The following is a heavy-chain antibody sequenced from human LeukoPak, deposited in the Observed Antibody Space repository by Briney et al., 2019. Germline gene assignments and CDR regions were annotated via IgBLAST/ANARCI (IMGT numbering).Heavy chain of an antibody. CDR1: GFTFSSYG. CDR3: ARKAHGGRVWGSSRTGDAFDI. V-gene: IGHV3-30*02. J-gene: IGHJ3*02. Sequence: GGSLRLSCAASGFTFSSYGMHWVRQAPGKGLEWVAFIRYDGSNKYYADSVKGRFTISRDNAKNSLYLQMNSLRAEDTAVYYCARKAHGGRVWGSSRTGDAFDIWGQGTMVTVSS. CDR2: IRYDGSNK. D-gene: IGHD3-16*02.